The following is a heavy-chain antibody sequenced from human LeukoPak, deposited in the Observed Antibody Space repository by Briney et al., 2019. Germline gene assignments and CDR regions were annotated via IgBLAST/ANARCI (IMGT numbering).Heavy chain of an antibody. CDR2: IYYSGNT. J-gene: IGHJ2*01. V-gene: IGHV4-59*01. CDR1: GGSISSYY. CDR3: ARDRDSSGLRDFDL. Sequence: SETLSLTCTVSGGSISSYYWSWIRQPPGKGLGWIGYIYYSGNTNYNPSLKSRVSISIDTSKNQFSLQLSSVTAADTAVYYCARDRDSSGLRDFDLWGRGTLVTVSA. D-gene: IGHD3-22*01.